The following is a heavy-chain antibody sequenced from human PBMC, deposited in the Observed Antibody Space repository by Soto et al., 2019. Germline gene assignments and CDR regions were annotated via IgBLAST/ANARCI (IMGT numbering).Heavy chain of an antibody. CDR3: ARHHVS. Sequence: PSETLSLTCTVAGGSISSYYWSWIRQPPGKGLGWIGYIYYSGSTNYNPSLKSRVTISVDTSKNQFSLKLSSLTAADTAVYYCARHHVSWGQGTLVTVSS. CDR1: GGSISSYY. CDR2: IYYSGST. J-gene: IGHJ5*02. V-gene: IGHV4-59*08.